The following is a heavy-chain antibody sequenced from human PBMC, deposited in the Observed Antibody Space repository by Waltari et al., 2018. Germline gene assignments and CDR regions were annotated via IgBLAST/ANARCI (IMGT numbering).Heavy chain of an antibody. D-gene: IGHD6-6*01. V-gene: IGHV3-30-3*01. J-gene: IGHJ4*02. CDR2: ISYDGSNK. CDR3: ARDRSSSYYFDY. Sequence: QVQLVESGGGVVQPGRFLRLSCVASGFTLRSDAMPWVRQAPGKGLEWVAVISYDGSNKYYADSVKGRFTISRDNSKNTLYLQMNSLRAEDTAVYYCARDRSSSYYFDYWGQGTLVTVSS. CDR1: GFTLRSDA.